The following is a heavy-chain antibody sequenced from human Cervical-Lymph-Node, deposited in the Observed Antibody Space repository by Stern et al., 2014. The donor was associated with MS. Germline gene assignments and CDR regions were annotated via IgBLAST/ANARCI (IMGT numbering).Heavy chain of an antibody. CDR2: IKSKIDGGTT. CDR1: GFSFSDAW. V-gene: IGHV3-15*01. Sequence: EVHLVESGGGLVKPGGSLRLSCAASGFSFSDAWMTWVRQTPGKGLECIGRIKSKIDGGTTDYAAPVKGRFTISRDDSKNTLYLQMNSLKTEDTAVYYCTTYYGATAGDYWGQGNLVTVSS. D-gene: IGHD4/OR15-4a*01. CDR3: TTYYGATAGDY. J-gene: IGHJ4*02.